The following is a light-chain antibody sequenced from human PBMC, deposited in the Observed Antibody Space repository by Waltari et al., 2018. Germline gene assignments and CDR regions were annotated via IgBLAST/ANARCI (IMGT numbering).Light chain of an antibody. V-gene: IGLV7-43*01. Sequence: QTVVTQEPSLTVSPRGNVTLTCASSTAAVPIGYSPNWSQQKPGQAPRALIYSTSNKHPWTPARFSGSLLGGKAALTLSGVQPEDEAEYYCLLYYGGAQVFGGGTKLTVL. CDR3: LLYYGGAQV. CDR2: STS. J-gene: IGLJ2*01. CDR1: TAAVPIGYS.